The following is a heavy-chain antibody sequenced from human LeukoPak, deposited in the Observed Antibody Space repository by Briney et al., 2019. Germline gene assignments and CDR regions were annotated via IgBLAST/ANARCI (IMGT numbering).Heavy chain of an antibody. D-gene: IGHD5-12*01. V-gene: IGHV3-9*01. J-gene: IGHJ5*02. CDR1: GFTFSSYA. CDR3: AKASSGYDFNWFDP. Sequence: GGSLRLSCAVSGFTFSSYAMSWVRQAPGKGLEWVSGISWNSGSIGYADSVKGRFTISRDNAKNSRYLQMNSLRAEDTALYYCAKASSGYDFNWFDPWGQGTLVTVSS. CDR2: ISWNSGSI.